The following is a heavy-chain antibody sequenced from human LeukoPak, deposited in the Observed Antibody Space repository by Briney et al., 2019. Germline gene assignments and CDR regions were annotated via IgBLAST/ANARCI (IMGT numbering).Heavy chain of an antibody. CDR1: GGSISSGDYY. V-gene: IGHV4-30-4*01. CDR2: IYYSGST. J-gene: IGHJ4*02. Sequence: SQTLSLTCTVSGGSISSGDYYWSWIRQPPGKGLEWIGYIYYSGSTYYNPSLKSRVNISVDTSKNQFSLKLTSVTAADTAVYYCARVPLYHYGSYRFDYWGQGTLVTVSS. D-gene: IGHD3-10*01. CDR3: ARVPLYHYGSYRFDY.